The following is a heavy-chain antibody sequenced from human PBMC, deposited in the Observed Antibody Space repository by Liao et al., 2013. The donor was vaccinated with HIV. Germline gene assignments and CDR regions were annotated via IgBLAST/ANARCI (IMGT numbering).Heavy chain of an antibody. J-gene: IGHJ4*02. CDR3: ARELIAAAGYFDY. Sequence: QVQLQESGPGLVKPSETLSLTCTVSGGSISSYYWSWIRQPPGKGLEWIGYIYYRGSTNYNPSLKSRVTISVDTSKNQFSLKLSSVTAADTAVYYCARELIAAAGYFDYWGQGTLVTVSS. V-gene: IGHV4-59*12. CDR2: IYYRGST. D-gene: IGHD6-13*01. CDR1: GGSISSYY.